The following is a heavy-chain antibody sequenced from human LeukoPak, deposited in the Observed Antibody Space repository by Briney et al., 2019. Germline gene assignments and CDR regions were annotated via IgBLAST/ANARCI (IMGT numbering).Heavy chain of an antibody. CDR2: IYTSGST. D-gene: IGHD3-22*01. CDR1: GGSISSGTYY. CDR3: ARGARSSGYYFDY. Sequence: KTSETLSLTCTVSGGSISSGTYYWSWIRQPAGKGLEWIGRIYTSGSTNYNPSLKSRVTISVDTSKNQFSLKLSSVTAADTAVYYCARGARSSGYYFDYWGQGTLVTVSS. V-gene: IGHV4-61*02. J-gene: IGHJ4*02.